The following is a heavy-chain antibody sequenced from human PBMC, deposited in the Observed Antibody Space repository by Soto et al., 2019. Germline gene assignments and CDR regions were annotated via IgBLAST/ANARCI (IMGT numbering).Heavy chain of an antibody. Sequence: GGSLRLSCAASGFTFSSYGMHWVRQAPGKGLEWVAVIWYDGSNKYYADSVKGRFTISRDNSKNTLYLQMNSLRAEDTAVYYCARGKGHYYGSGKYCYYGMDVWGQGTTVTVSS. CDR3: ARGKGHYYGSGKYCYYGMDV. D-gene: IGHD3-10*01. J-gene: IGHJ6*02. CDR1: GFTFSSYG. CDR2: IWYDGSNK. V-gene: IGHV3-33*01.